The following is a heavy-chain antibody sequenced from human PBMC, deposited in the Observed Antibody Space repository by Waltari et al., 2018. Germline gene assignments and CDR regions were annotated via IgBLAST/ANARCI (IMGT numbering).Heavy chain of an antibody. CDR3: ARDPPVAVARSAFYY. CDR1: GYTFTGYY. Sequence: QVQLVQSGAEVKKPGASVKVSCKASGYTFTGYYMHWVRQAPGQGLEWMGWINPNSGGTNYAQKFQGRVTMTRDTSISTAYMELSRLRSDDTAVYDCARDPPVAVARSAFYYWGQGTLVTVSS. J-gene: IGHJ4*02. D-gene: IGHD6-19*01. V-gene: IGHV1-2*02. CDR2: INPNSGGT.